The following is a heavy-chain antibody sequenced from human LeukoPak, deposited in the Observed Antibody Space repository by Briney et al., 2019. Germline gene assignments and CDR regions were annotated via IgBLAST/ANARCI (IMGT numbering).Heavy chain of an antibody. Sequence: GGSLRLSCAASGFTFSSCTMSWVRQAPGRGREWVSAISGSGGSTYYADSVKGRFTISRDNSKNTLYLQMNSLRAEDTAVYYCAKEAITMIVVVITSIDYWGQGTLVTVSS. CDR1: GFTFSSCT. J-gene: IGHJ4*02. CDR2: ISGSGGST. D-gene: IGHD3-22*01. CDR3: AKEAITMIVVVITSIDY. V-gene: IGHV3-23*01.